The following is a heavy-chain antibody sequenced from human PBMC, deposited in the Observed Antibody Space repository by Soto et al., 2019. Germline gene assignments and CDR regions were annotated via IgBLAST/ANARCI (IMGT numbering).Heavy chain of an antibody. CDR3: ARDVGLGSGSYYWFDP. CDR2: ISYDGSNK. CDR1: GFTFSSYA. V-gene: IGHV3-30-3*01. Sequence: GGSLRLSCAASGFTFSSYAIHWVRQAPGKGLEWVAVISYDGSNKYYADSVKGRFTISRDNSKNTLYLQMNSLRAEDRAVYYCARDVGLGSGSYYWFDPWGQGTLVTVSS. D-gene: IGHD3-10*02. J-gene: IGHJ5*02.